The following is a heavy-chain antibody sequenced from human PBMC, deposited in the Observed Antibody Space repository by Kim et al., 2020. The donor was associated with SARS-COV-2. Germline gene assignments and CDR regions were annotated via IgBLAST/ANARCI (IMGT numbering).Heavy chain of an antibody. CDR3: ARCTGLLWFRELSYHNWFDP. V-gene: IGHV1-3*01. J-gene: IGHJ5*01. D-gene: IGHD3-10*01. CDR1: GYTFTSYA. Sequence: ASVKVSCKASGYTFTSYAMHWVRQAPGQRLEWMGWINAGNGNTKYSQKFQGRVTITRDTSASTAYMELSSLRSEDTAVYYCARCTGLLWFRELSYHNWFDPWGQGTLVTVSS. CDR2: INAGNGNT.